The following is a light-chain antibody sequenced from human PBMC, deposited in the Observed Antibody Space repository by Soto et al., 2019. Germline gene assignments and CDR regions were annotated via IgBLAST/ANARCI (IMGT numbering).Light chain of an antibody. CDR1: QSVSSN. CDR2: GAS. V-gene: IGKV3-15*01. CDR3: QQYNS. Sequence: EIVMTQSPATLSVSPGERATLSCRASQSVSSNLAWYQQKPGQAPRLLIYGASTRATGIPARFSGSGSGTEFTLTFSSLQSEDFAVYYCQQYNSFGQGTKVDIK. J-gene: IGKJ1*01.